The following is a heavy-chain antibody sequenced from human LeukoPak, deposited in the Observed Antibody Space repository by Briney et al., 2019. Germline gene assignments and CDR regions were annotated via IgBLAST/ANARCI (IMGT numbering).Heavy chain of an antibody. CDR1: GYTFTSYY. Sequence: GASVKVSCKASGYTFTSYYMHWVRQAPGQGLECMGIINPSGGSTNYAQKFQGRVTMTRDTSISTAYMELSRLRSDDTAVYYCARGVSGTYYYYYMDVWGKGTTVTVSS. CDR2: INPSGGST. D-gene: IGHD6-19*01. CDR3: ARGVSGTYYYYYMDV. J-gene: IGHJ6*03. V-gene: IGHV1-46*01.